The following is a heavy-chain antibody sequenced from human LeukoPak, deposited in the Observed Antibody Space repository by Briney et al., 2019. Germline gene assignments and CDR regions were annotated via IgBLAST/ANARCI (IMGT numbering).Heavy chain of an antibody. CDR1: GGSISSYY. Sequence: SETLSLTCTVSGGSISSYYWSWIRQPPGKGLEWIGYIYYSGSTNYNPSPKSRVTISVDTSKNQFSLKLSSVTAADTAVYYCARASLQLSYYFDYWGQGTLVTVSS. J-gene: IGHJ4*02. D-gene: IGHD5-18*01. CDR3: ARASLQLSYYFDY. V-gene: IGHV4-59*01. CDR2: IYYSGST.